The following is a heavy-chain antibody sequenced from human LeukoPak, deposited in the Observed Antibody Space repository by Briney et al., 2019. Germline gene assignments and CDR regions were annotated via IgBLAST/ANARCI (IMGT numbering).Heavy chain of an antibody. CDR2: IKRKSDGGTT. D-gene: IGHD3-22*01. CDR1: GLTFSNAW. J-gene: IGHJ4*02. V-gene: IGHV3-15*01. CDR3: ATELDIRPNHY. Sequence: PGGSLRLSCAASGLTFSNAWMSWVRQAPGKGLEWVGRIKRKSDGGTTDYAAPVKGRFTISRDDSKNTLYLQMNSLKSEDTAVYYCATELDIRPNHYWGQGTLVTVSS.